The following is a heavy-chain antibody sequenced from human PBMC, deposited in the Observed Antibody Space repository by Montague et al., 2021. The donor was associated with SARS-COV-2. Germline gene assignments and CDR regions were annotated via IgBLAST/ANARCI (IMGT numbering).Heavy chain of an antibody. D-gene: IGHD3-9*01. CDR3: AGGPHYDILTSYYKDGMDV. CDR1: GGSISTGSYY. V-gene: IGHV4-61*02. J-gene: IGHJ6*02. CDR2: IYTSGST. Sequence: TLSLTCTVSGGSISTGSYYWSWIRQPAGKGLEWIGRIYTSGSTNYNPSLKSRVTISVDTSKNQFSLKLSSVTAADTAVYYCAGGPHYDILTSYYKDGMDVWGQGTTVTGSS.